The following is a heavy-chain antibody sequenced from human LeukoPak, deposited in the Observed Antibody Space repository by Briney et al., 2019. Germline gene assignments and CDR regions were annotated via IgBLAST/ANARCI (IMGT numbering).Heavy chain of an antibody. J-gene: IGHJ4*02. V-gene: IGHV3-30*02. Sequence: GGSLRLSCAATGFTFSSYWMHWVRQAPGKGLEWVAFIRYDGSNKYYADSVKGRFTISRDNSKNTLYLQMNSLRAEDTAVYYCAKTLYRGNYYFDYWGQGTLVTVSS. CDR2: IRYDGSNK. CDR3: AKTLYRGNYYFDY. CDR1: GFTFSSYW. D-gene: IGHD2/OR15-2a*01.